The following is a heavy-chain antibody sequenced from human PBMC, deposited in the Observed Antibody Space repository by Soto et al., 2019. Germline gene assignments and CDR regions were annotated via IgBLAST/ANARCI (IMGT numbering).Heavy chain of an antibody. CDR3: ARHRHPRGTVGATSPLDP. CDR1: GFSVSSNY. J-gene: IGHJ5*02. V-gene: IGHV3-53*01. CDR2: HYSGGST. Sequence: LRLSCAISGFSVSSNYLSWVRQAPGKGLEWVSVHYSGGSTYYADSVQGRFTISRDKSNNTLYLQMRRVRAEDTAVYFCARHRHPRGTVGATSPLDPWGQGTQVTVSS. D-gene: IGHD1-26*01.